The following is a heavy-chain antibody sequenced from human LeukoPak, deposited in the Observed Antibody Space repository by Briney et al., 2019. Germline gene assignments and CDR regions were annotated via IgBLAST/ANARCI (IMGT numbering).Heavy chain of an antibody. CDR1: GFTVDDYG. D-gene: IGHD6-19*01. CDR3: ARVNIEAVAGKNYYYYMDV. Sequence: GGSLRLSCVASGFTVDDYGMTWVRQAPGKGLEWVSGINWNGGSTGYADSLKGRFTISRDNAKSSLDLQMNSLRVEDTELYDCARVNIEAVAGKNYYYYMDVWGKGTTVTVS. CDR2: INWNGGST. J-gene: IGHJ6*03. V-gene: IGHV3-20*01.